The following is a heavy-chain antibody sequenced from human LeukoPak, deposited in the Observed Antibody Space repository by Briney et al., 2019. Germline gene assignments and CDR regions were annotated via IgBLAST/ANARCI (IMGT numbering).Heavy chain of an antibody. CDR2: ISESGDTM. D-gene: IGHD2-8*01. J-gene: IGHJ3*01. CDR1: GFTFRSNG. V-gene: IGHV3-23*01. Sequence: GGSLRLSCTASGFTFRSNGMTWVRQAPGKGLEWVSSISESGDTMYYADSVKGRFTIARDNSKNTPGLQMNSLRAEDTAVYYCARGKISWYGFHVWGQGTMVTVSS. CDR3: ARGKISWYGFHV.